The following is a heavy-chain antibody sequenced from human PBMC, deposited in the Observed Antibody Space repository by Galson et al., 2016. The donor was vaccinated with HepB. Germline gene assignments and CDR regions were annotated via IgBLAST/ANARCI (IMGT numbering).Heavy chain of an antibody. V-gene: IGHV3-33*01. Sequence: SLRLSCAATGFSFSTYGIHWVRQAPGKGLEWVAVIWYDGSSKYYAESVKGRSIISRDNSKKKVYLQMNSLRAEDTAVYYCARDRQNWNYGGMDVWGQGTTVTVSS. CDR3: ARDRQNWNYGGMDV. J-gene: IGHJ6*02. D-gene: IGHD1-7*01. CDR2: IWYDGSSK. CDR1: GFSFSTYG.